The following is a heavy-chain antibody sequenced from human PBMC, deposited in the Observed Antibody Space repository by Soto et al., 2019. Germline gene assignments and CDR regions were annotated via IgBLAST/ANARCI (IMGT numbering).Heavy chain of an antibody. Sequence: QVQRVQSGAEVKKPGSSVKVSCKASGGIFSTYAISWLRQAPGQGLEWLGGIIPIFGTPNYAQRIQGRVTITADESTSTAYMELSRLRSEDTAVYYCARDRDDYGSGNYYNRIDFWGQGTLVTVSS. CDR2: IIPIFGTP. CDR3: ARDRDDYGSGNYYNRIDF. J-gene: IGHJ4*02. D-gene: IGHD3-10*01. CDR1: GGIFSTYA. V-gene: IGHV1-69*01.